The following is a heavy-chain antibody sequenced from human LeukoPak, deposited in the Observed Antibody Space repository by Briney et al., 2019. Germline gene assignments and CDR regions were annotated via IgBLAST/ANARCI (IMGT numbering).Heavy chain of an antibody. D-gene: IGHD5-24*01. CDR2: ISTIGYNI. Sequence: GGSLRLSCAASGYTFNTYAMSWVPHAPGRGREWVSYISTIGYNIYYADSAKGRFTVSRDIAENSLYLQMNSLRDEDTAILYCARDGDGHSVNYLDFWGQGKRVIVS. CDR3: ARDGDGHSVNYLDF. V-gene: IGHV3-48*02. J-gene: IGHJ4*02. CDR1: GYTFNTYA.